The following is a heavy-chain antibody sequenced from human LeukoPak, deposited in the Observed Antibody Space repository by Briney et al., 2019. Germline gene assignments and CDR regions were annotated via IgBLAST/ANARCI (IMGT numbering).Heavy chain of an antibody. CDR3: AKDREYGSGSYDY. CDR2: ISGSGAST. CDR1: GFTFSSYA. V-gene: IGHV3-23*01. Sequence: GGSLRLSCAASGFTFSSYAMSWVRQAPGKGLEWVSRISGSGASTYYADSVKGRFTISRDNSKNTLYLQMNSLRAEDTAVYYCAKDREYGSGSYDYWGQGTLVTVSS. D-gene: IGHD3-10*01. J-gene: IGHJ4*02.